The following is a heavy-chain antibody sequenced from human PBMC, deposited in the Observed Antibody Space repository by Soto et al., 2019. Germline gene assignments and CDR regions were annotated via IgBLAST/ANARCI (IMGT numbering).Heavy chain of an antibody. CDR1: GITLCSYG. J-gene: IGHJ4*02. Sequence: EGSLRLSCAPSGITLCSYGMQWVRQSKGKGLEWVAVIWYDGSNKYYADSVKGRFTISRDKSNNTLYMQMNSLRAEDTALYYCARDRIRSTDYWGQGTLVTISS. CDR2: IWYDGSNK. CDR3: ARDRIRSTDY. V-gene: IGHV3-33*01.